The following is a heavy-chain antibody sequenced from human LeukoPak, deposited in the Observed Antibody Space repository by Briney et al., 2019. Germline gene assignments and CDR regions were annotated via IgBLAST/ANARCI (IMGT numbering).Heavy chain of an antibody. CDR1: GFTFSAYW. CDR2: VNEDGSAR. Sequence: AGSLPLSCAASGFTFSAYWMSWVRQAPGKGLEWVANVNEDGSARYYVDSVKGRFTVSRDNTRDSLYLQMNILRAEDTAVYYCARYSGAYYSFHYWGQGRLASVSS. CDR3: ARYSGAYYSFHY. D-gene: IGHD1-26*01. J-gene: IGHJ1*01. V-gene: IGHV3-7*05.